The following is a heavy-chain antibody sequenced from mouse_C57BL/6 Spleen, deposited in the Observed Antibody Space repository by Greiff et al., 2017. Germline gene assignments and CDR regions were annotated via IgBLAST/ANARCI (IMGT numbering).Heavy chain of an antibody. J-gene: IGHJ4*01. V-gene: IGHV1-50*01. CDR3: ARWVLRGYAMDY. CDR2: IDPSDSYT. CDR1: GYTFTSYW. D-gene: IGHD1-1*01. Sequence: VKLQESGAELVKPGASVKLSCKASGYTFTSYWMQWVKQRPGQGLEWIGEIDPSDSYTNYNQKFKGKATLTVDTSSSTAYMQLSSLTSEDSAVYYGARWVLRGYAMDYWGQGTSVTVSS.